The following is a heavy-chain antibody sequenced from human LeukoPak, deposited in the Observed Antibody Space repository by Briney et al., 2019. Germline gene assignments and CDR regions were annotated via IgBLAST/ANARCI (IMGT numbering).Heavy chain of an antibody. CDR2: ISGSGVST. CDR3: AKQWRGTGDAFDI. Sequence: GGSLRLPCAASGFTFSSYTMSWVRQAPGKGLEWVSSISGSGVSTYYADYVKGRFTLSRDNSKNTLYLQINSLRAEDTAVYYCAKQWRGTGDAFDIWGQGTMVTVSS. CDR1: GFTFSSYT. J-gene: IGHJ3*02. D-gene: IGHD3/OR15-3a*01. V-gene: IGHV3-23*01.